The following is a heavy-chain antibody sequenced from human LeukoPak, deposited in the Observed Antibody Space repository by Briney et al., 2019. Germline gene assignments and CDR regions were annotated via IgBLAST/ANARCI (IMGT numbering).Heavy chain of an antibody. V-gene: IGHV5-51*01. CDR2: IYPGDSDT. CDR1: GYGFTSYW. CDR3: ARQPYMVRGGVYYYYGMDV. Sequence: GESLKISCKGSGYGFTSYWMGWVRQMPGKGRGWMGIIYPGDSDTRYSPSFQGQVTTSADKSISTAYLQWSSLKASDTAMYYCARQPYMVRGGVYYYYGMDVWGQGTTVTVSS. D-gene: IGHD3-10*01. J-gene: IGHJ6*02.